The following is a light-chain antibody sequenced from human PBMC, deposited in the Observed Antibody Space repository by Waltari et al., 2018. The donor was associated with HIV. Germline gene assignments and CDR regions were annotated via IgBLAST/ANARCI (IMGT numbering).Light chain of an antibody. Sequence: DIQMTQSPSNLSASVGDTVVITCRASQNIDTWLAWYHQKPGRALKLLVSRTAILESGVSARFSGSGSGTEFTLTIRSLQADDVGTYYCQQYSTHYGFGPGT. CDR3: QQYSTHYG. J-gene: IGKJ2*01. CDR1: QNIDTW. V-gene: IGKV1-5*03. CDR2: RTA.